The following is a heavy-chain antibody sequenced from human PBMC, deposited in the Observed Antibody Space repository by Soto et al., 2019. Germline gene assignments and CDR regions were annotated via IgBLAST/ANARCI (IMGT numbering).Heavy chain of an antibody. J-gene: IGHJ4*02. D-gene: IGHD6-13*01. V-gene: IGHV1-3*01. Sequence: QVQRVQSGAEVQKPGASVKVSCTTSGYTFTDYAIHWVRQAPGQRPEWMGYIYGGNAYTTYSQKFQGIVTITRDTTVITAYMELSRLTSADTAVTYCARDSIEAPVTYTDYWRRGSLVTAFS. CDR3: ARDSIEAPVTYTDY. CDR1: GYTFTDYA. CDR2: IYGGNAYT.